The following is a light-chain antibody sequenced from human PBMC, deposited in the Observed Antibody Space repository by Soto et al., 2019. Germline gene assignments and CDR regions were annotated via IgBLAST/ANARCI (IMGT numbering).Light chain of an antibody. CDR2: GAS. CDR3: QQYNNWPPFT. CDR1: QSVSSSY. Sequence: EIVLTQSPGTLSLSPGEIATLSFSASQSVSSSYLAWYQQKPGQAPRLLIYGASSRATGIPDRFSGSGSGTDFTLTISRLEPEDFAVYYCQQYNNWPPFTFGPGTKVDIK. J-gene: IGKJ3*01. V-gene: IGKV3-20*01.